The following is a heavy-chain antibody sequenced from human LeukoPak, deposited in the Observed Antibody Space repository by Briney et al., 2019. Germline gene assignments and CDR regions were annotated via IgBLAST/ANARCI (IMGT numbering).Heavy chain of an antibody. CDR1: GFTFSSYA. V-gene: IGHV3-23*01. CDR2: ISGSGGST. D-gene: IGHD6-13*01. CDR3: AKLHKGYSSSWYKRYYGMDV. Sequence: GGSLRLSCAASGFTFSSYAMSWVRQAPGKGLEWVSAISGSGGSTYYADSVKGWFTISRDNSKNTLYLQMNSLRAEDTAVYYCAKLHKGYSSSWYKRYYGMDVWGQGTTVTVSS. J-gene: IGHJ6*02.